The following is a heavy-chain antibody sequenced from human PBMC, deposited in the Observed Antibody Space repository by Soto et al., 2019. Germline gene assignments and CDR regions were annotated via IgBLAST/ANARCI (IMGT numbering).Heavy chain of an antibody. J-gene: IGHJ4*02. CDR3: ARDRANYNVYADY. Sequence: QVQLVESGGGVVQPGRSLTLSCKASGFIFSDYGMHWVRQAPGKGLEWVAVIWYDGSNKYYGDSVKGRFTISRDNSKNTLYLQRNSLGVEDTATYFCARDRANYNVYADYWGQGTLVTVSS. D-gene: IGHD3-10*02. CDR2: IWYDGSNK. CDR1: GFIFSDYG. V-gene: IGHV3-33*01.